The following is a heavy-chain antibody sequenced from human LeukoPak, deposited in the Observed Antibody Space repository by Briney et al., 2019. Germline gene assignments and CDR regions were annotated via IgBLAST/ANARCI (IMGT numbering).Heavy chain of an antibody. D-gene: IGHD3-10*01. V-gene: IGHV4-34*01. CDR1: GGSFRGYY. CDR3: ARGRRWFGELFCWFDP. Sequence: PSETLSLTCAVYGGSFRGYYWSWIRQPPGKGLEWIGEINHSGSTNYNPSLKSRVPISVDTSKNQFSLKLSSVTAAATAVYYCARGRRWFGELFCWFDPWGQGTLVTVSS. CDR2: INHSGST. J-gene: IGHJ5*02.